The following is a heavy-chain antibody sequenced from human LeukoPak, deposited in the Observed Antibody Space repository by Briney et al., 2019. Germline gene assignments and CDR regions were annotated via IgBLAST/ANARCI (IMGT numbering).Heavy chain of an antibody. CDR3: ARVRFGGRYYYYYYMDV. V-gene: IGHV4-4*07. J-gene: IGHJ6*03. D-gene: IGHD3-10*01. Sequence: PSETLSLTCTVSGCSISSYYWSWIRQPAGKGLEWIGRIYTSGSTNYNPSLKSRVTISVDTSKNQFSLKLRSVTAADTAVYYCARVRFGGRYYYYYYMDVWGKGTTVTISS. CDR1: GCSISSYY. CDR2: IYTSGST.